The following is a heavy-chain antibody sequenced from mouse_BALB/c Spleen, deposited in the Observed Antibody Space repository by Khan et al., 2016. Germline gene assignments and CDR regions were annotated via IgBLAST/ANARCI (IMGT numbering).Heavy chain of an antibody. Sequence: EVELVESGGGLVKPGGSLKLSCAASGFTFSDYYMYWVRQTPEKRLEWVATISDGGSYTYYPDSVKRRLTISRDNAKNNQYLQMSSLKSEDTAMYYWGREGLRRGFAYWGQGTLVTVSA. CDR1: GFTFSDYY. CDR3: GREGLRRGFAY. D-gene: IGHD2-4*01. CDR2: ISDGGSYT. V-gene: IGHV5-4*02. J-gene: IGHJ3*01.